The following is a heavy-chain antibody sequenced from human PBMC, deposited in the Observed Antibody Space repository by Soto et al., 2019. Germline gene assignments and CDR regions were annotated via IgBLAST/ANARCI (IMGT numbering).Heavy chain of an antibody. V-gene: IGHV4-34*01. Sequence: KPSETLSLTCAVYGGSFSGYYWSWIRQPPGKXLEWIGEINHSGSTNYNPSLKSRVTISVDTSKNQFSLKLSSVTAADTAVYYCARGKTLLTIFGVVTPCYFDYWGQGTLVTVSS. J-gene: IGHJ4*02. CDR1: GGSFSGYY. CDR2: INHSGST. D-gene: IGHD3-3*01. CDR3: ARGKTLLTIFGVVTPCYFDY.